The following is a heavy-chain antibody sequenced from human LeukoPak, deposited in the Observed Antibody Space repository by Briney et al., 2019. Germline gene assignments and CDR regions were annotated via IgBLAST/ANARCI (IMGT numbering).Heavy chain of an antibody. D-gene: IGHD6-13*01. J-gene: IGHJ6*03. CDR2: IYTSGNT. Sequence: SETLSLTCTVSGGSTSDYYWSWIRQPPGKGLEWIGYIYTSGNTKYSPSLKSRVTMSIDTSKNRLSLKLSSVTVADTAVYYCARESGIASAGYMDVWGKGTTVTVSS. CDR3: ARESGIASAGYMDV. CDR1: GGSTSDYY. V-gene: IGHV4-4*09.